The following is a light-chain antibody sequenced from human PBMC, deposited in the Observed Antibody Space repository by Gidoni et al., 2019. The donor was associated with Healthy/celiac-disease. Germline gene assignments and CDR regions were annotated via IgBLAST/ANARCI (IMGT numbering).Light chain of an antibody. J-gene: IGLJ2*01. CDR2: EVS. V-gene: IGLV2-14*01. CDR3: SSYTSSSTLDVV. Sequence: QSALTQPASVSGSPGQSITISCTGTSIDVGGYNYFSWYQQHPGKAPKLMIYEVSNRPSGVSNRFSGSKSGNTASLTISGLQAEDEADYYCSSYTSSSTLDVVFGGGTKLTVL. CDR1: SIDVGGYNY.